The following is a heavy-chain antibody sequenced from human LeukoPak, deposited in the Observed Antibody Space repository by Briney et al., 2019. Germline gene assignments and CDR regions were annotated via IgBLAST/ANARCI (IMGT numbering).Heavy chain of an antibody. CDR2: ISYDGSNK. D-gene: IGHD3-10*01. J-gene: IGHJ4*02. CDR3: AKDTSYYGSGNYFDY. CDR1: GFTFSSYG. Sequence: GGSLRLSCAASGFTFSSYGMHWVHQAPGKGLEWVAVISYDGSNKYYADSVKGRFAISRDNSKNTLYLQMNSLRAEDTAVYYCAKDTSYYGSGNYFDYWGQGTLVTVSS. V-gene: IGHV3-30*18.